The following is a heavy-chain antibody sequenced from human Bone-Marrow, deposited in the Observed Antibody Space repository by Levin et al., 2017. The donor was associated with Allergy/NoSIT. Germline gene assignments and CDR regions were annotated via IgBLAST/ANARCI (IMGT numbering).Heavy chain of an antibody. J-gene: IGHJ4*02. Sequence: KISCKASGGGFRSNSFAWVRQAPGHGLQWLGGIIPLFGTTNYAQTLQGRLTITADESSTTVFMELTSLTSDDTAVYFCARCPDILTAVAATRFEYWGQGSLVSVSS. CDR2: IIPLFGTT. V-gene: IGHV1-69*01. CDR3: ARCPDILTAVAATRFEY. D-gene: IGHD6-19*01. CDR1: GGGFRSNS.